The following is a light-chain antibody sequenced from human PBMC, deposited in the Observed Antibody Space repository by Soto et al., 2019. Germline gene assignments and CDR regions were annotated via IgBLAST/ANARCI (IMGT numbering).Light chain of an antibody. J-gene: IGLJ2*01. Sequence: QSALTQPPSASGSPGQSVTISCTGTSSDVGGYNYVSWYQQHPGKAPNLMIYEVSKRPSGVPDRFSGSKSANTASLTVSGLQAEDEDDYYCSSYAGSNHLVFGGGTKLTVL. CDR1: SSDVGGYNY. V-gene: IGLV2-8*01. CDR2: EVS. CDR3: SSYAGSNHLV.